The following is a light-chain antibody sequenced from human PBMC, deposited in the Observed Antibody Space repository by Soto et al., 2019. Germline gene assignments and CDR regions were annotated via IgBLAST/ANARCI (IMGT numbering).Light chain of an antibody. CDR1: QDISNY. J-gene: IGKJ3*01. Sequence: DIQMTQSPSSLSASVGDRVTITCQASQDISNYLNWYQQKPGKAPKLLINDASNLETGVPSRFIGSGSGTDFTFTISSLQPEDIATYYCQQYDNLPFTFGPGTKVDIK. CDR3: QQYDNLPFT. CDR2: DAS. V-gene: IGKV1-33*01.